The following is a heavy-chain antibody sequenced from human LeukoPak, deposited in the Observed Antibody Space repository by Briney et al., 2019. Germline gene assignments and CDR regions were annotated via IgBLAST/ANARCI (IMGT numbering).Heavy chain of an antibody. Sequence: SETLSLTCTVSGGSISSYYWSWIRQPPGKGLEWIGYIYYSGSTNYNPSLKSRVTISVDTSKNQFSLKLNSVTAADTAVYYCAREEETARHFDYWGQGTLVTVSS. CDR2: IYYSGST. D-gene: IGHD6-6*01. CDR3: AREEETARHFDY. J-gene: IGHJ4*02. CDR1: GGSISSYY. V-gene: IGHV4-59*01.